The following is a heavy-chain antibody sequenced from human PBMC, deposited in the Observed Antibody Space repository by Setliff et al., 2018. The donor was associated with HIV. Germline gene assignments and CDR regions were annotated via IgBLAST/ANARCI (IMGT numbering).Heavy chain of an antibody. Sequence: GGSLRLSCAASGFNLITYGTHWVRQAPGKGLEWVAFIQYDGDDTHFLESVKGRFTISRDTSNNTLYLHLSSLRPEDTAVYYCVKVGAWGQGTLVTVSS. J-gene: IGHJ4*02. CDR2: IQYDGDDT. CDR1: GFNLITYG. CDR3: VKVGA. V-gene: IGHV3-30*02.